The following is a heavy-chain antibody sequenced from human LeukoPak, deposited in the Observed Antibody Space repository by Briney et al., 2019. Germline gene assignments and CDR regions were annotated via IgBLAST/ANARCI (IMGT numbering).Heavy chain of an antibody. D-gene: IGHD3/OR15-3a*01. CDR1: GFIFSNHA. J-gene: IGHJ4*02. CDR2: ISGSDGST. V-gene: IGHV3-23*01. CDR3: ATSYYDFWTPYSAH. Sequence: PGGSPRLSCAASGFIFSNHAMTWVRQAPGRGLEWVSVISGSDGSTYYADSVQGRFTISRDNSKNTLYLQMISLRVEDTAVYYCATSYYDFWTPYSAHWGQGTLVTVSS.